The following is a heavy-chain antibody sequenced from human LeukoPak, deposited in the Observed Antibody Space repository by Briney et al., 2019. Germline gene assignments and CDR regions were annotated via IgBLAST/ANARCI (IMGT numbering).Heavy chain of an antibody. CDR1: GGSISSSSYY. J-gene: IGHJ2*01. CDR2: ICYSGST. CDR3: AAQTLPGWYFHV. V-gene: IGHV4-39*07. Sequence: SETLSLTCTVSGGSISSSSYYWGWIRQPPGKGLEWIGSICYSGSTYYNPSLKSRVTISVDTSKNQFSLNVRSVTAADTAVYYCAAQTLPGWYFHVWGRGTLVAVSS.